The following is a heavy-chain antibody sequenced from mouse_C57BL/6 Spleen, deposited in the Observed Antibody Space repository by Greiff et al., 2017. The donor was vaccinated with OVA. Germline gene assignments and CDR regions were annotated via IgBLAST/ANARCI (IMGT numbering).Heavy chain of an antibody. V-gene: IGHV1-15*01. Sequence: QVQLQQSGAELVRPGASVTLSCKASGYTFTDYEMHWVKQTPVHGLEWIGAIDPETGGTAYNQKFKGKAILTADKSSSTAYMELRCLTSEDSAVYYCTRKRGYYGSSWDYFDYWGQGTTLTVSS. CDR2: IDPETGGT. D-gene: IGHD1-1*01. J-gene: IGHJ2*01. CDR3: TRKRGYYGSSWDYFDY. CDR1: GYTFTDYE.